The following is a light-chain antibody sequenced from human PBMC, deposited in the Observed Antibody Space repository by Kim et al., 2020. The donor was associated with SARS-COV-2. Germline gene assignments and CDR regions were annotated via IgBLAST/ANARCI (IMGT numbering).Light chain of an antibody. J-gene: IGKJ5*01. CDR2: DAS. CDR1: QRISNW. CDR3: QQYLTYPIT. V-gene: IGKV1-5*01. Sequence: SSVGDRVTITCRASQRISNWLAWCQQKPGKAPKLLIYDASSLESGVPSRFSGSGSGTEFTLTISSLQPDDLATYYCQQYLTYPITFDQGTRLEIK.